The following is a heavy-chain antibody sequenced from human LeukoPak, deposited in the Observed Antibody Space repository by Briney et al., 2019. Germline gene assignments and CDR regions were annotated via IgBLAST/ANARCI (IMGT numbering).Heavy chain of an antibody. CDR2: ISAYNGNT. CDR3: ARDPSYLAAAAHTDWFDP. D-gene: IGHD6-13*01. CDR1: GYTFSSYG. Sequence: ASVKLSCKASGYTFSSYGISWVRQAPGQGLEWMGWISAYNGNTNYAQKLQGRVTMTTDTSTSTAYMELRSLRSDDPAVYYCARDPSYLAAAAHTDWFDPWGQGTLVTVSS. V-gene: IGHV1-18*01. J-gene: IGHJ5*02.